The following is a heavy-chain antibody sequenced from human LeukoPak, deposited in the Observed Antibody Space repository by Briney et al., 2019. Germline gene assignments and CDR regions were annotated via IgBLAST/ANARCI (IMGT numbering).Heavy chain of an antibody. D-gene: IGHD6-13*01. Sequence: GGSLRLSCAASGFTFDDYTMHWVRQAPGKGLEWVSLISWDGGSTYYADSVKGRFTISRDNAKNSLYLQMNSLRAEDTAVYYCARGLIAAAGTSTAGGYWGQGTLVTVSS. CDR2: ISWDGGST. V-gene: IGHV3-43*01. CDR1: GFTFDDYT. CDR3: ARGLIAAAGTSTAGGY. J-gene: IGHJ4*02.